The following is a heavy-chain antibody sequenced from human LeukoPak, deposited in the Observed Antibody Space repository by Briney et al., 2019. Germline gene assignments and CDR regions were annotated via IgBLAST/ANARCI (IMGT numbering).Heavy chain of an antibody. CDR3: ARDQNPGKFGQYYDAFDI. D-gene: IGHD3-10*01. Sequence: GFNXGXXXXTXLRXAPGXXXXWXANXXDDVSRIHYVDGVRGRFTISRDNAKNSVYLQVDSLRVEDTAVYFCARDQNPGKFGQYYDAFDIWGQGTLVTVSP. CDR2: XXDDVSRI. CDR1: GFNXGXXX. J-gene: IGHJ3*02. V-gene: IGHV3-7*01.